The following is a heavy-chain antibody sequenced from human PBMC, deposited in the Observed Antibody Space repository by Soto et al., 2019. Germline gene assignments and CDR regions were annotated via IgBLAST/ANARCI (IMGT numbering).Heavy chain of an antibody. V-gene: IGHV3-11*01. CDR2: ISSSSSAI. CDR3: ATVLPGQCSDGSCYPFDH. D-gene: IGHD2-15*01. Sequence: QVQLVESGGGLVKPGGSLRLSCAASGFTFSNYYITWIRQAPGKRLEWVSYISSSSSAISYSVSVQGRFDVSRDNVKNPPDLQINSLTVADTAVYSCATVLPGQCSDGSCYPFDHWGQGPLFTVSS. J-gene: IGHJ4*02. CDR1: GFTFSNYY.